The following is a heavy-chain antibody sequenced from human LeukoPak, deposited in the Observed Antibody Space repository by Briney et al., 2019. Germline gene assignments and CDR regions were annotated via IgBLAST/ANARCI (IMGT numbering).Heavy chain of an antibody. CDR2: ISAYNGNT. V-gene: IGHV1-18*01. CDR3: ARSPDGWSAFDI. Sequence: ASVKVSCKASGYTFTSYGISWVRQAPGQGLEWMGWISAYNGNTNYAQKLQGRVTMTTDTSTGTAYMELRSLRSDDTAVYYCARSPDGWSAFDIWGQGTMVTVSS. D-gene: IGHD6-19*01. CDR1: GYTFTSYG. J-gene: IGHJ3*02.